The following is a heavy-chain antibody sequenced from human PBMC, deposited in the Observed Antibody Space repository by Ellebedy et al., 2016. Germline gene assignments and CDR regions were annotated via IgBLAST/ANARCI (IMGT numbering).Heavy chain of an antibody. CDR2: IYYTGNT. CDR3: ARLYGPFDY. D-gene: IGHD2-2*02. J-gene: IGHJ4*02. Sequence: SETLSLTCTVSGGSIRNYFWSWIRQSPGKGLEWIGYIYYTGNTNSSPSLKSRVTISIDTSRNQFSLNLRSMTAADTAVYYCARLYGPFDYWGQGTLVTVSS. V-gene: IGHV4-59*12. CDR1: GGSIRNYF.